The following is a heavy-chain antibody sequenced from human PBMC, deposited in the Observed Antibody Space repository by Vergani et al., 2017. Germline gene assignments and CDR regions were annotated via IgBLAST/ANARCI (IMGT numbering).Heavy chain of an antibody. CDR3: ARDPLRGAATILDY. Sequence: EVHLLESGGGLLQPGGSLRLSCAASGFAFSTYAMTWVRQTPAKGLEWVSAISGSGRSIYYADSVKGRFTISRDNSKNTLYLQMNSLRAEDTAVYYCARDPLRGAATILDYWGQGTLVTVSS. V-gene: IGHV3-23*01. D-gene: IGHD5-24*01. CDR1: GFAFSTYA. J-gene: IGHJ4*02. CDR2: ISGSGRSI.